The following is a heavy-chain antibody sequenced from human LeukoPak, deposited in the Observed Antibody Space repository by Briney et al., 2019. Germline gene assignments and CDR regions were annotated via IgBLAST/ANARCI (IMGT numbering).Heavy chain of an antibody. V-gene: IGHV3-23*01. CDR2: ISGSGGST. J-gene: IGHJ3*02. D-gene: IGHD3-10*01. CDR3: ARGSPWFGELRDSFDI. CDR1: GFTFSSYA. Sequence: GGSLRLSCAASGFTFSSYAMSWVRQAPGKGLEWVSAISGSGGSTYYADSVKGRFIISRDNSKNTLYLQMNSLRAEDTAVYYCARGSPWFGELRDSFDIWGQGTMVSVSS.